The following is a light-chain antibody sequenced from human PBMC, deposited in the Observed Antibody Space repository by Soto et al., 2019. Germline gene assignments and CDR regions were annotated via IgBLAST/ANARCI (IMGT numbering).Light chain of an antibody. J-gene: IGLJ2*01. Sequence: QSALTQPASVSGSPGQSITISCTGTSSDVGGYNYVSWYQQHPGKAPKLIIYDVSNRPSGVSNHFSGSKSGNTASLTISGLQAEDEADYHCSSYTSSSTLVFGGGTKLTVL. CDR3: SSYTSSSTLV. V-gene: IGLV2-14*03. CDR2: DVS. CDR1: SSDVGGYNY.